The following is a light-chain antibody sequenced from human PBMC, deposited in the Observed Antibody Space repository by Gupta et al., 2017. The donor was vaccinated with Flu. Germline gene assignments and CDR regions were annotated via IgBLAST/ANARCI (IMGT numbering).Light chain of an antibody. Sequence: TSCKSSQGFGHSDGRSHLQWFLQMPCHPQHLLIYDVSSRFSGVPDRFSGSGSGTDFTLEISRLEAEDVGVYYCMQSIQLPLTFGGGTRVEIK. CDR3: MQSIQLPLT. CDR2: DVS. J-gene: IGKJ4*01. V-gene: IGKV2D-29*01. CDR1: QGFGHSDGRSH.